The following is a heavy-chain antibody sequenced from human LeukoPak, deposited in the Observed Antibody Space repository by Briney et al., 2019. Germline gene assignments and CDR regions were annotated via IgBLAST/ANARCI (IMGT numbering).Heavy chain of an antibody. CDR3: ARYYDSSGYPEDRWFDP. V-gene: IGHV1-18*01. CDR2: ISAYNGNT. CDR1: GYTFTSYG. D-gene: IGHD3-22*01. J-gene: IGHJ5*02. Sequence: ASVKVSCKASGYTFTSYGISWVRQAPGQGLEWMGWISAYNGNTTSAQKLQGRVTMTTDTSTSTAYMELRSLRSDDTAVYYCARYYDSSGYPEDRWFDPWGQGTLVTVSS.